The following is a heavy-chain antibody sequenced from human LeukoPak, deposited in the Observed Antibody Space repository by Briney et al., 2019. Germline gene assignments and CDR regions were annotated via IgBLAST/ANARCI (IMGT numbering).Heavy chain of an antibody. V-gene: IGHV3-23*01. CDR2: IRSSGDST. D-gene: IGHD6-19*01. Sequence: PGGSLRLSCAASGFTFSSYGMSWVRQAPGKGLEWVSGIRSSGDSTYYADSVKGRFTISRDNSKNTLYLQMNSLRAEDTAVYYCARGSRSSGPTFDYWGQGTLVTVSS. CDR3: ARGSRSSGPTFDY. J-gene: IGHJ4*02. CDR1: GFTFSSYG.